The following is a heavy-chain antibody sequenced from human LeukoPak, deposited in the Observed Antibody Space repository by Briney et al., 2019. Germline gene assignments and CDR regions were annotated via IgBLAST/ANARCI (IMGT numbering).Heavy chain of an antibody. CDR1: GGSISSGGYY. CDR3: ARVLGGARSSGYSILHFDY. J-gene: IGHJ4*02. V-gene: IGHV4-31*03. CDR2: IYYSGST. Sequence: SETLSLTCTVSGGSISSGGYYWSWIRQHPGKGLEWIGYIYYSGSTYYNPSLKSRVTISVDTSKNQFSLKLSSVTAADTAVYYCARVLGGARSSGYSILHFDYWGQGTLVTASS. D-gene: IGHD3-22*01.